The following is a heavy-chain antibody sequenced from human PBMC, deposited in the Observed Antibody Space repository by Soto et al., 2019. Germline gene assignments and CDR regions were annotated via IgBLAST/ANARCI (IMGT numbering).Heavy chain of an antibody. CDR3: EKDGYSITRNKPLDY. CDR1: RFTFSSYA. D-gene: IGHD2-2*01. CDR2: ISVSGGST. V-gene: IGHV3-23*01. Sequence: EVQLLESGGGLVQPGGSLRLSCAASRFTFSSYAMCWVRQAPGKGLEWVSSISVSGGSTYYADSVKGRFTISRNNSKNTRYLQMNSLRAEDTAVYYCEKDGYSITRNKPLDYWGQGTLVTVSS. J-gene: IGHJ4*02.